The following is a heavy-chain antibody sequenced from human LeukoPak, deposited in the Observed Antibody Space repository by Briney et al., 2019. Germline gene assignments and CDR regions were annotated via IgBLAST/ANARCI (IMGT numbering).Heavy chain of an antibody. J-gene: IGHJ4*02. V-gene: IGHV4-39*01. CDR1: GSSISSSSYY. CDR3: ARLDVDIVATSFFDY. Sequence: PSETLSLTCTVSGSSISSSSYYWGWIRQPPGKGLEWIGSIYYSGSTYYNPSLKSRVTISVDTSKNQFSLKLSSVTAADTAVYYCARLDVDIVATSFFDYWGQGTLVTVSS. CDR2: IYYSGST. D-gene: IGHD5-12*01.